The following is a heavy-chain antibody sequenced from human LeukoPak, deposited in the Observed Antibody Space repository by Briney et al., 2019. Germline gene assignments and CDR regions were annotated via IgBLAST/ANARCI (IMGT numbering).Heavy chain of an antibody. D-gene: IGHD1-1*01. Sequence: ASVKVSCKASGYTFTSYDINWVRQATGQGLEGMVWMNPNSGNTGYAQKFQGRVTMTRNTSISTAYMELSSLRSEDTAVYYCARATPGWKFDPWGQGTLVTVSS. CDR1: GYTFTSYD. CDR2: MNPNSGNT. J-gene: IGHJ5*02. V-gene: IGHV1-8*01. CDR3: ARATPGWKFDP.